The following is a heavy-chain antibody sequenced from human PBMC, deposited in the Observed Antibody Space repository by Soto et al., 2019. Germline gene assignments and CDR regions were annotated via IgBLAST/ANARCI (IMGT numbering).Heavy chain of an antibody. D-gene: IGHD1-20*01. CDR3: ARGRYNGNPWGMDV. J-gene: IGHJ6*02. V-gene: IGHV3-53*01. CDR2: IYSGGST. CDR1: GFTVSSNY. Sequence: EVQLVESGGGLIQPGGSLRLSCAASGFTVSSNYMSWVRQAPGKGLEWVSVIYSGGSTYYADSVKGRFTISRDNSKNTLYLQMNSLRAEDTAVYYCARGRYNGNPWGMDVWGQGTTVTVSS.